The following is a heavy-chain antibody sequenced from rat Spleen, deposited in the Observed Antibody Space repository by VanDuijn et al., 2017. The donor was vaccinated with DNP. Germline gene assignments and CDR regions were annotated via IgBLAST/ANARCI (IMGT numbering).Heavy chain of an antibody. V-gene: IGHV2-15*01. Sequence: QVQLKESGPGLVQPSETLSLTCTVTGFPLTNYTVSWVRQPPGKGLEWMGRIQSGGSTDYNSALKSRLSISRDTSKSQVFLKMDSVQTEDTAMYFCARSQGYYYDGSYYPFAYWGQGILVTVSS. CDR1: GFPLTNYT. D-gene: IGHD1-12*02. J-gene: IGHJ3*01. CDR2: IQSGGST. CDR3: ARSQGYYYDGSYYPFAY.